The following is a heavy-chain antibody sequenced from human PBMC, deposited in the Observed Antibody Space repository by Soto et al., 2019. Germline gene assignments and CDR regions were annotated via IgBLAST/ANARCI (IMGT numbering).Heavy chain of an antibody. CDR1: GFTFSSYA. V-gene: IGHV3-30-3*01. CDR3: ARDDYGDLNDY. Sequence: GGSLRLSCAASGFTFSSYAMHWVRQAPGKGLEWVAVISYDGSNKYYADSVKGRFTISRDNSKNTLNLQMNSLRAEDTAVYYCARDDYGDLNDYWGQGTLVTVSS. J-gene: IGHJ4*02. CDR2: ISYDGSNK. D-gene: IGHD4-17*01.